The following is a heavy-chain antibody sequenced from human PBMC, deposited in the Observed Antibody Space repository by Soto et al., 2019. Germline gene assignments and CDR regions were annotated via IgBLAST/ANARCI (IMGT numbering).Heavy chain of an antibody. J-gene: IGHJ3*02. V-gene: IGHV1-18*01. D-gene: IGHD4-17*01. Sequence: QVQLVQSGAEVKKPGASVKVSCKASGYTFTSYGISWVRHAPGQGLEWMGWISAYNGNTNYAQKLQGRVTMTTDTSTSTAYMELRSLRSDDTAVYYFAREPWRDYGGNDAFDIWGQGTMVTVSS. CDR3: AREPWRDYGGNDAFDI. CDR2: ISAYNGNT. CDR1: GYTFTSYG.